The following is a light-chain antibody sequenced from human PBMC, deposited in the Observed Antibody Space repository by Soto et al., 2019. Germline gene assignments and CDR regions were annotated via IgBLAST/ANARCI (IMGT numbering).Light chain of an antibody. Sequence: IQMTQSPSSVSASVGDRITITCRASQAINTWLAWYQQKPGQAPKLLIYAASNLQTGVPSRFSRSGSGTVFTINISSLQPEDFATYYCQQANSFPRTFGQGTKVEIK. CDR3: QQANSFPRT. CDR1: QAINTW. V-gene: IGKV1D-12*01. CDR2: AAS. J-gene: IGKJ1*01.